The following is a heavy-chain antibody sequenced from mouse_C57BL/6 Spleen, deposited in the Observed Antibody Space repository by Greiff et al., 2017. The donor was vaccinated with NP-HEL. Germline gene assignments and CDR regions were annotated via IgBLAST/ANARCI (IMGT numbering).Heavy chain of an antibody. Sequence: VQLQQSGAELVKPGASVKISCKASCYAFSSYWMNWVKQRPGKGLEWIGQIYPGDGDTNYHGQFKGKSTLTADKSSSTAYMQLSSLTSEDSAVYFCARGTTVVGPWYFDVGGTGTTVTVSS. CDR3: ARGTTVVGPWYFDV. J-gene: IGHJ1*03. D-gene: IGHD1-1*01. CDR1: CYAFSSYW. V-gene: IGHV1-80*01. CDR2: IYPGDGDT.